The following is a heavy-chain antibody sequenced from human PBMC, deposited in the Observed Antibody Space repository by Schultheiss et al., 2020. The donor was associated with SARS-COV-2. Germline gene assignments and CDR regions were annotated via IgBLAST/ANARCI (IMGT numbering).Heavy chain of an antibody. Sequence: SQTLSLTCTVSGGSISSYYWSWIRQPPGKGLEWIGRIYTSGSTNYNPSLKSRVTISVDTSKNQFSLKLSSVTAADTAVYYCARPSQPFAEGLYFDLWGRGTLVTVSS. V-gene: IGHV4-4*08. CDR2: IYTSGST. CDR1: GGSISSYY. J-gene: IGHJ2*01. CDR3: ARPSQPFAEGLYFDL. D-gene: IGHD2-2*01.